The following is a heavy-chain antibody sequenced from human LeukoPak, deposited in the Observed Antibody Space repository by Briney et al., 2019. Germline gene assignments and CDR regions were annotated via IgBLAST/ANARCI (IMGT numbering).Heavy chain of an antibody. V-gene: IGHV1-2*02. D-gene: IGHD3-3*01. J-gene: IGHJ5*01. CDR2: INPNSGGT. CDR1: GYIFTGYY. Sequence: ASVKVSCKASGYIFTGYYMHGVRQAPGQGLEWMGWINPNSGGTNYAQKFQGRVTMTMDTSISTAYMELSSLRSDDTAVYYCARVDVLRFLEWFDYWGQGTLVTVSS. CDR3: ARVDVLRFLEWFDY.